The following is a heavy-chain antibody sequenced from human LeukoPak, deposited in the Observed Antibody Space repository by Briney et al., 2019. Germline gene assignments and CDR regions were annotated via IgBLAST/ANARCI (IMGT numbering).Heavy chain of an antibody. CDR1: GGSFSGYY. J-gene: IGHJ4*02. V-gene: IGHV4-34*01. D-gene: IGHD1-26*01. Sequence: SETLSLTCAVYGGSFSGYYWSWIRQPPGKGLEWIGEINHSGSTNYNPSLKSRVTTSVDTSKNQFSLKLSSVTAADTAVYYCARGVLVGATRKFDYWGQGTLVTVSS. CDR3: ARGVLVGATRKFDY. CDR2: INHSGST.